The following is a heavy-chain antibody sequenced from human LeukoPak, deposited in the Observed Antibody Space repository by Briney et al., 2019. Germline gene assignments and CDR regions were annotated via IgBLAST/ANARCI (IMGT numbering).Heavy chain of an antibody. CDR3: ARDRDYYNYFDY. D-gene: IGHD3-10*01. CDR2: IKHDGSEK. CDR1: GFTLSRYW. Sequence: PGGSLRLSCAASGFTLSRYWMSWVRQAPGKGLEWVANIKHDGSEKYYVDSVKGRFTISRDNAKNSLYLQMNSLRGEDTAVYYCARDRDYYNYFDYWRQGTLVTVSS. J-gene: IGHJ4*02. V-gene: IGHV3-7*04.